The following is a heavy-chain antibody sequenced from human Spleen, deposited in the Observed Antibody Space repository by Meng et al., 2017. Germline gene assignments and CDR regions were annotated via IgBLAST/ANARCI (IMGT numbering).Heavy chain of an antibody. CDR3: ARGPFGYGYFQH. V-gene: IGHV1-8*01. CDR1: GYTFTSYD. CDR2: MNPNSGNT. Sequence: QGQLVESGGGGKESGASLKVSCKASGYTFTSYDNNWVGQATGQGLEWMGWMNPNSGNTGYAQKFQGRVTMTRNTSISTAYMELSSLRSEDTAVYYCARGPFGYGYFQHWGQGTLVTVSS. J-gene: IGHJ1*01. D-gene: IGHD5-12*01.